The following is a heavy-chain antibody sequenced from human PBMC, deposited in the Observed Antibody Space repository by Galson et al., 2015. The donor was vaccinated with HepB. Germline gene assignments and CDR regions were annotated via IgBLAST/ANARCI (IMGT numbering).Heavy chain of an antibody. CDR2: INPNSGGT. J-gene: IGHJ6*03. CDR1: GHTFTGYY. Sequence: SVKVSCKASGHTFTGYYMHWVRQAPGRGLEWMGWINPNSGGTNYAQKFQGRVTMTRDTSISTAYMELSRLRSDDTAVYYCARRRGVAAAGTEYYYYYMDVWGKGTTVTVSS. CDR3: ARRRGVAAAGTEYYYYYMDV. D-gene: IGHD6-13*01. V-gene: IGHV1-2*02.